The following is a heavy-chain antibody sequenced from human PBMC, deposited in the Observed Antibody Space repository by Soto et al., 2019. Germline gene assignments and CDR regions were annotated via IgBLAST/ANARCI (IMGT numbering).Heavy chain of an antibody. CDR3: ARGNALIDH. V-gene: IGHV3-11*06. J-gene: IGHJ4*02. Sequence: GGSLRLSCAASGFTFTDFYMSWIRQAPGKGLEWVSSISSDSSFTNYADSVKGRFAISRGNAKKSLYLQMNSLRAEDTAIYYCARGNALIDHWGQGTLVTVSS. CDR2: ISSDSSFT. CDR1: GFTFTDFY.